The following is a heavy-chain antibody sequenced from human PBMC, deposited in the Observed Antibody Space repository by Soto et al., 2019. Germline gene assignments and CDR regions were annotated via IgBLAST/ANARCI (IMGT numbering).Heavy chain of an antibody. J-gene: IGHJ1*01. Sequence: EVQLLESGGGLVQPGGSLRLSCAASGFTFNTYAMSWVRPAPGKGLEWISSISRSGRSTYYADSVKGRVTISRDNSENTLYLQMNRLRTEDTAVYYCTKERGMGDTECFHHWGQGVLVTVSS. CDR1: GFTFNTYA. CDR2: ISRSGRST. CDR3: TKERGMGDTECFHH. D-gene: IGHD3-16*01. V-gene: IGHV3-23*01.